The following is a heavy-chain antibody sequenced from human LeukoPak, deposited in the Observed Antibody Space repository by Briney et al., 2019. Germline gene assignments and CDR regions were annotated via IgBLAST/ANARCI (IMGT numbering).Heavy chain of an antibody. D-gene: IGHD4-17*01. V-gene: IGHV4-39*01. CDR1: GGSISSSSYY. Sequence: SETLSLTCTVSGGSISSSSYYWGWIRQPPGKGLEWIGSIYYSGSTYYNPSLKSRVTISVDTSKNQFSLKLSSVTAADTAEYYCARPSPDGDYVVYWGQGTLVTVSS. CDR2: IYYSGST. J-gene: IGHJ4*02. CDR3: ARPSPDGDYVVY.